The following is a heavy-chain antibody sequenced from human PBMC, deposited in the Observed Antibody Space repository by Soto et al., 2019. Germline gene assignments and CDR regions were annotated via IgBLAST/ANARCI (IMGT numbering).Heavy chain of an antibody. V-gene: IGHV4-39*01. J-gene: IGHJ4*02. CDR1: GGSISSSSYY. CDR3: ARRQSSSWFGD. Sequence: QLQLQESGPGLVKPSETLSLTCTVSGGSISSSSYYWGWIRQPPGKGLEWIGNIYYSGSTYYNPSLKSRVTISVDTSKNQFSLKLRSVTAADTAVYYCARRQSSSWFGDWGQGTLVTVSS. D-gene: IGHD3-10*01. CDR2: IYYSGST.